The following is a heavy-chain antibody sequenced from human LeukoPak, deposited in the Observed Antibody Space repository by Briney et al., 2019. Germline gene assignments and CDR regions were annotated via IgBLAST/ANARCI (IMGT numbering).Heavy chain of an antibody. Sequence: GGSLRLSCGASGFPFSNYDMHWVRQAPGKGLDWVSAIDTVGNTYFSGSVKGRFTISRENAQNSLFLQMNSLRDGDTALYYCIRIRTREHQYGMDVWGQGTTVTVSS. D-gene: IGHD1-26*01. CDR3: IRIRTREHQYGMDV. CDR1: GFPFSNYD. J-gene: IGHJ6*02. V-gene: IGHV3-13*01. CDR2: IDTVGNT.